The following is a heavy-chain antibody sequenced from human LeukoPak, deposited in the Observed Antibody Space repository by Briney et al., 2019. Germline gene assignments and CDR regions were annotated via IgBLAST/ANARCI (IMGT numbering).Heavy chain of an antibody. CDR3: ARGGEDYGGNSIDY. J-gene: IGHJ4*02. CDR1: GFTVSSNY. CDR2: IYSGGST. Sequence: PGGSLRLSCAASGFTVSSNYMSWVRQAPGKGLEWVSVIYSGGSTYYADSVKGRFTISRDNSKNTLYLQMNSLRAEDTAVYYCARGGEDYGGNSIDYWGQGTLVTVSS. V-gene: IGHV3-66*01. D-gene: IGHD4-23*01.